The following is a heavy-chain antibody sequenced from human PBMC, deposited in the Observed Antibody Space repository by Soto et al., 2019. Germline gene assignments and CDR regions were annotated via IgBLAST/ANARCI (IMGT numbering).Heavy chain of an antibody. CDR1: GFTFSSYG. V-gene: IGHV3-33*01. CDR3: ARDHLPGIAAAGLDP. Sequence: GGSLRLSCAASGFTFSSYGMHWVRQAPGKGLEWVAVIWYDGSNKYYADSVKGRFTISRDNSKNTLYLQMNSLRAEDTAVYYCARDHLPGIAAAGLDPWGQGTLVTVSS. D-gene: IGHD6-13*01. CDR2: IWYDGSNK. J-gene: IGHJ5*02.